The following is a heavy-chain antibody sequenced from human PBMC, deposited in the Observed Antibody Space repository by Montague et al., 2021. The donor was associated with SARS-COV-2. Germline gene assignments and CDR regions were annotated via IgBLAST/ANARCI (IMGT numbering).Heavy chain of an antibody. CDR2: IYTSGST. CDR1: GGSISSGSYY. V-gene: IGHV4-61*02. D-gene: IGHD2-21*01. J-gene: IGHJ4*02. CDR3: ARVVGFDFDY. Sequence: TLSLTCTVSGGSISSGSYYWSWIRQPAGKGLEWIGRIYTSGSTNYNPSLKSRVTISVDTSKNQFSLKLSSVTAVDTAVYYCARVVGFDFDYWGQGTLVTVSS.